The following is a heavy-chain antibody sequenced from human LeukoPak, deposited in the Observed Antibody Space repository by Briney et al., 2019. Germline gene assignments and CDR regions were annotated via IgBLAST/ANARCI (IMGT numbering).Heavy chain of an antibody. CDR1: GGSISNYY. CDR2: TFYTGRG. CDR3: ATNLPGYSYGYWVA. J-gene: IGHJ5*02. V-gene: IGHV4-59*01. Sequence: PSETLSLTCTVSGGSISNYYWNWIRQPPGKGLEWIGYTFYTGRGNYNPSLKSRVTISVDTSKNQISLKLTSVTAADTAVYYCATNLPGYSYGYWVAWGQGTLVTVSS. D-gene: IGHD5-18*01.